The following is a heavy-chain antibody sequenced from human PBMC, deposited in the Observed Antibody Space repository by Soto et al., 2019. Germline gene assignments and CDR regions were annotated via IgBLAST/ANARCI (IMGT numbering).Heavy chain of an antibody. V-gene: IGHV3-7*01. CDR2: IKADGNEK. J-gene: IGHJ4*02. CDR3: ARENYFDY. CDR1: GFTFRGYW. Sequence: GGSLRLSCAASGFTFRGYWMGWVRQAPGKRPEWVANIKADGNEKSYVDSVKGRFTISRDNAKNSLYLQMNSLRVEDTAIYLCARENYFDYWGQGTLVTVSS.